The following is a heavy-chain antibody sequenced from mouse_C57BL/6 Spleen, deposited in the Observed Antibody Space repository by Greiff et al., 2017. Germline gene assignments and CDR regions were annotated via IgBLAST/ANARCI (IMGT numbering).Heavy chain of an antibody. D-gene: IGHD1-1*01. V-gene: IGHV1-80*01. CDR3: ARWNYGSSYWYFDV. CDR1: GYAFSSYW. J-gene: IGHJ1*03. CDR2: IYPGDGDT. Sequence: QVQLKESGAELVKPGASVKISCKASGYAFSSYWMNWVKQRPGKGLAWIGQIYPGDGDTNYNGKFKGKATLTADKSSSTAYMQLSSLTSEDSAVYFCARWNYGSSYWYFDVWGTGTTVTVSS.